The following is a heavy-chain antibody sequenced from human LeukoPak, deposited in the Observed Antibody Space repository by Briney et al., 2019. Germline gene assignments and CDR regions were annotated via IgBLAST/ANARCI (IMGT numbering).Heavy chain of an antibody. Sequence: ASVNVSCKASGYTFTSYGISWERQAPGQGLEWMGWINAYNDNTNYAQKLQGKVTMTTDTSTSTAYMELRSLRSDDTVVYYCARVGSGWYPPSDYWGQGTLVTVSS. CDR3: ARVGSGWYPPSDY. J-gene: IGHJ4*02. CDR2: INAYNDNT. V-gene: IGHV1-18*01. D-gene: IGHD6-19*01. CDR1: GYTFTSYG.